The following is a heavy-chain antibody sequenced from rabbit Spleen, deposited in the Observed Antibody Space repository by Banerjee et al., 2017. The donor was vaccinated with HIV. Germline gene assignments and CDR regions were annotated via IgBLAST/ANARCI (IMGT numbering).Heavy chain of an antibody. CDR2: IYAGSGST. V-gene: IGHV1S43*01. D-gene: IGHD7-1*01. CDR3: ARDSTISVSYRDNFGL. J-gene: IGHJ4*01. CDR1: GFSFSSGYD. Sequence: QEQLVESGGDLVKPGASLTLTCTASGFSFSSGYDMCWVRQAPGKGLEWIGTIYAGSGSTYYASWVNGRFTISRSTSVNTVTLQLNSLTAADTATYFCARDSTISVSYRDNFGLWGPGTLVTVS.